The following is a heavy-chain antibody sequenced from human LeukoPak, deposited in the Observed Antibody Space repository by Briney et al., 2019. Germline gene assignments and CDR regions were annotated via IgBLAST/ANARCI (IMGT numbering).Heavy chain of an antibody. V-gene: IGHV4-39*01. Sequence: SETLSLTCTVSGGSISSSSYYWGWIRQPPGKGLEWIGSIYYSGSTYFNPSLKSRVTISVDTSKNQFSLKLSSVTAADTAVYYCARRGAAADDSVDIWGQGTMVTVSS. D-gene: IGHD6-13*01. CDR3: ARRGAAADDSVDI. J-gene: IGHJ3*02. CDR1: GGSISSSSYY. CDR2: IYYSGST.